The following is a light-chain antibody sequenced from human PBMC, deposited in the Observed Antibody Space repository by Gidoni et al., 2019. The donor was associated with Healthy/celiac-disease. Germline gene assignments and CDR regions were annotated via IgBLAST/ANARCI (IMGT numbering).Light chain of an antibody. Sequence: EIVLTQSPGTLSLSPGERATLYCSASQSVSSSYLAWYQQKPGQAPRLLIYGASSRATGIPDRFSGSGSGTDFTLTISRLEPEDFAVYYCQQYGSSLYTFGQGTKLEIK. J-gene: IGKJ2*01. CDR3: QQYGSSLYT. CDR1: QSVSSSY. CDR2: GAS. V-gene: IGKV3-20*01.